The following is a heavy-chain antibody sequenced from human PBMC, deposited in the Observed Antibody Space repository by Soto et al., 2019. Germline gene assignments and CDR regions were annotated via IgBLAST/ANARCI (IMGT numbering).Heavy chain of an antibody. J-gene: IGHJ1*01. Sequence: QVQLVESGGGVVQPGRSLRLSCAASGFTFSRYGMHWVRQAPGKGLEWVAVIWYDGSNKYYADSVKGRFTISRDNPKNTMYQPMNSLGAEDAAVSDCARSRSNWGLDYWGQGTLVTVSS. CDR1: GFTFSRYG. V-gene: IGHV3-33*01. D-gene: IGHD7-27*01. CDR2: IWYDGSNK. CDR3: ARSRSNWGLDY.